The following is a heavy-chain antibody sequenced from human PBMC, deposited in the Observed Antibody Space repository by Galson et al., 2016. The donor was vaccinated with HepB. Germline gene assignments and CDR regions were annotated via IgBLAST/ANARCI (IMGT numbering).Heavy chain of an antibody. CDR1: GYTFTSYG. D-gene: IGHD3-16*02. Sequence: SVKVSCKASGYTFTSYGISWVRQAPGQGLEWMGWIGAYNGNTNYAQKLQGRVTMTTDTSTSTAYMELRSLRSDDTAVYYCAREDDYIWGSYRTIDYWGQGTLVTASS. CDR3: AREDDYIWGSYRTIDY. V-gene: IGHV1-18*01. J-gene: IGHJ4*02. CDR2: IGAYNGNT.